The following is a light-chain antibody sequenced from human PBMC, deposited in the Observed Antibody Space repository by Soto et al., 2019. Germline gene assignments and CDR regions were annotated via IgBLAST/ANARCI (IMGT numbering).Light chain of an antibody. J-gene: IGKJ1*01. Sequence: EVVLTQSPGTLSLSPGERATLSCRASQSISQSLAWYQQRPGQSPRLLIFDASARAVDIPGRFSGSKSGTEFTLTISSLQPEDFAVYYCHYYDKWPPGTFGQGTKVDIK. CDR1: QSISQS. CDR3: HYYDKWPPGT. V-gene: IGKV3D-15*01. CDR2: DAS.